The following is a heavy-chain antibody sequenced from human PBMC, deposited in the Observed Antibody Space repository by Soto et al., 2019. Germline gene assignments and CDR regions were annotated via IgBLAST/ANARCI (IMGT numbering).Heavy chain of an antibody. J-gene: IGHJ5*02. CDR1: GDSVSSNNAA. Sequence: SQTLSLTCVISGDSVSSNNAAWNWIRLSPSRGLEWLGRTYYRSKWYSVSAVSVKSRATIKPDTSKNQFSLRLNSVTPEDSGVYYCARGPAILNPWGQGIQVTVSS. CDR2: TYYRSKWYS. V-gene: IGHV6-1*01. CDR3: ARGPAILNP.